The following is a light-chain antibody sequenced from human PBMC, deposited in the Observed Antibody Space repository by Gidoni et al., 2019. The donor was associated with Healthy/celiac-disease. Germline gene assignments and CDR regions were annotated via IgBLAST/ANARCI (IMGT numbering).Light chain of an antibody. J-gene: IGKJ5*01. CDR3: QQSYSTLPIT. V-gene: IGKV1-39*01. CDR1: QSISSY. CDR2: AAS. Sequence: DIQITHSPSSLSASVGDRVTITFRASQSISSYLNWYQQKPGQAPKLLIYAASSLQSGVPSRFSGSGSGTDFTLTISSLQPEDFATYYCQQSYSTLPITFGQGTRLEIK.